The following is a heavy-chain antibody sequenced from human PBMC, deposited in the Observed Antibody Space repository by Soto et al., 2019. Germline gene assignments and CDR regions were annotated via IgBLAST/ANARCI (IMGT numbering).Heavy chain of an antibody. D-gene: IGHD4-17*01. CDR1: GGSFSGYY. J-gene: IGHJ4*02. CDR3: ARGLTLEGTTVTSYYFDY. Sequence: PSETLSLTCAVCGGSFSGYYWSWIRQPPGKGLGWIGEINHSGSTNYNPSLKSRVTISVDTSKNQFSLKLSSVTAADTAVYYCARGLTLEGTTVTSYYFDYWGQGTLVTVSS. CDR2: INHSGST. V-gene: IGHV4-34*01.